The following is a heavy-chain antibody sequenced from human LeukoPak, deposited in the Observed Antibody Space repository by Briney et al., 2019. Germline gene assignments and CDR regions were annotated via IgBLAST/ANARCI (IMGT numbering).Heavy chain of an antibody. Sequence: GSLRLSCAASRFTFSRYGMNWVRQTPGKGLEWVSAISGSGGSTYYADSVKGRFTISRDNSKNTLYLQMNSLRAEDTAVYYCATYPFRGATHYFDYWGQGILVTVSS. J-gene: IGHJ4*02. CDR2: ISGSGGST. V-gene: IGHV3-23*01. CDR3: ATYPFRGATHYFDY. D-gene: IGHD3-10*01. CDR1: RFTFSRYG.